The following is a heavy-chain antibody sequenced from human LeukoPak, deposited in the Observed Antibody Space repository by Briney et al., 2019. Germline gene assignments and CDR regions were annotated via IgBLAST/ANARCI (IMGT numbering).Heavy chain of an antibody. J-gene: IGHJ4*02. CDR2: MNPNSGDT. V-gene: IGHV1-8*01. D-gene: IGHD2-15*01. Sequence: ASVKVSCKASGYTFTSYDINWVRQATGQGLEWMGWMNPNSGDTGYAQKFQGRVTMTRDTSISTAYMELSRLRSDDTAVYYCAREARYCSGGSCYLPNYWGQGTLVTVSS. CDR3: AREARYCSGGSCYLPNY. CDR1: GYTFTSYD.